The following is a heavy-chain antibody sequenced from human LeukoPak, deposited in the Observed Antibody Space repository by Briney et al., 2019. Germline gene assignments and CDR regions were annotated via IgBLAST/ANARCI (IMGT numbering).Heavy chain of an antibody. CDR3: ARGGETRTRNAFDI. Sequence: SETLSLTCTVSGGSISSYYWSWIRQPAGKGLEWIGRIYTSGSTNYNPSLKSRVTMSVDTTKNQFSLKLSSVTAADTAVYYCARGGETRTRNAFDIWGQGTMVTVSS. J-gene: IGHJ3*02. V-gene: IGHV4-4*07. CDR2: IYTSGST. D-gene: IGHD3-10*01. CDR1: GGSISSYY.